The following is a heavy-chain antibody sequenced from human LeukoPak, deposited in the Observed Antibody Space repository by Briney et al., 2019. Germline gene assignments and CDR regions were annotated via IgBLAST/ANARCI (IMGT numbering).Heavy chain of an antibody. D-gene: IGHD6-25*01. J-gene: IGHJ6*03. CDR2: FDPEDGET. Sequence: GASVKVSCKVSGYTLTELSMHWVRQAPGKGLEWMGGFDPEDGETIYAQKFQGRVTMTEDTSTDTAYMELNSLRSDDTAVYHCARALPHVRSGYYYYYMDVWGKGTTVTISS. CDR1: GYTLTELS. V-gene: IGHV1-24*01. CDR3: ARALPHVRSGYYYYYMDV.